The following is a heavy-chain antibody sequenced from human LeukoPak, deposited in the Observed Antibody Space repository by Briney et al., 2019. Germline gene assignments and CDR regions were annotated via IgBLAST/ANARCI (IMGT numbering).Heavy chain of an antibody. V-gene: IGHV3-30*03. CDR2: ISYDGSNK. J-gene: IGHJ3*02. Sequence: PGGSLRLSCAASGFTFSSYGMHWVRQAPGKGLEWVAVISYDGSNKYYADSVKGQFTISRDNSKNTLYLQMNSLRAEDTAVYYCARGGYYYDSSGYYYVAFDIWGQGTMVTVSS. CDR3: ARGGYYYDSSGYYYVAFDI. CDR1: GFTFSSYG. D-gene: IGHD3-22*01.